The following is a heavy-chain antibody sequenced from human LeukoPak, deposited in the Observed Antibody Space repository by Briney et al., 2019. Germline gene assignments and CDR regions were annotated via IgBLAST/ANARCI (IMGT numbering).Heavy chain of an antibody. Sequence: GGSLRLSCAASGFTFSSYAMSWVRQAPGKGLEWVSAIGGSGVNTYYADSAKGRFTISRDNSKNTLYLQMNSLRAEDTAVYYCALGWNDPSRYYYYMDVWGKGTTVTVSS. J-gene: IGHJ6*03. CDR1: GFTFSSYA. CDR3: ALGWNDPSRYYYYMDV. D-gene: IGHD1-1*01. CDR2: IGGSGVNT. V-gene: IGHV3-23*01.